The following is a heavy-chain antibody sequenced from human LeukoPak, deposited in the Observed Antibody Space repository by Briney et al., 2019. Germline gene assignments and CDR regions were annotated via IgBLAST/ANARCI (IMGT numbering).Heavy chain of an antibody. D-gene: IGHD3-10*01. J-gene: IGHJ4*02. CDR3: VRVNFYYAPDY. V-gene: IGHV1-46*01. CDR1: GYTFTSYC. CDR2: INPSGGST. Sequence: GASVKLSCKASGYTFTSYCMHWVRQAPGQGLEWMGIINPSGGSTNYAQTFQGRVTMTRDTSTSTVYMELSSLRSEDTAVYYCVRVNFYYAPDYWGEGAPVTVSS.